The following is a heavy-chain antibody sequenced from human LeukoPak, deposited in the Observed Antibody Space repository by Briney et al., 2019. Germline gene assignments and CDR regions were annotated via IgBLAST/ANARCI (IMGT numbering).Heavy chain of an antibody. J-gene: IGHJ4*02. CDR3: ARHDVAVAGTYFDY. V-gene: IGHV4-59*08. CDR1: GGSISSYY. Sequence: SETLSLTCTVPGGSISSYYWSWIRQPPGKGLEWIGYIYYSGSTNYNPSLKSRVTISVDTSKNQFSLKLSSVTAADTAVYYCARHDVAVAGTYFDYWGQGTLVTVSS. D-gene: IGHD6-19*01. CDR2: IYYSGST.